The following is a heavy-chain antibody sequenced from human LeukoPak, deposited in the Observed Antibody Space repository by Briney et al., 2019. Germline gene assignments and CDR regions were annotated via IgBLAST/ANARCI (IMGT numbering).Heavy chain of an antibody. J-gene: IGHJ4*02. Sequence: SETLSLTCAVSGYSVNIAYYWGWIRQPPGKGLEWIGNLFPDLATEYNPSLKGRVTISLDTSNNLFSLRLTTVTAADMALYFCAGMTTVIRGRRFDSWGQGALVTVSS. D-gene: IGHD4-23*01. V-gene: IGHV4-38-2*01. CDR1: GYSVNIAYY. CDR2: LFPDLAT. CDR3: AGMTTVIRGRRFDS.